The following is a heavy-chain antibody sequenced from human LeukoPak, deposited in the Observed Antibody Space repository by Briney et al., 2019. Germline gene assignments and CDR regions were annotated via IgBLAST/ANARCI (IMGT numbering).Heavy chain of an antibody. CDR2: ISGSGGST. D-gene: IGHD2-15*01. CDR3: AKGGGSHFYYGMDV. V-gene: IGHV3-23*01. CDR1: GFTFSSYA. J-gene: IGHJ6*02. Sequence: PGGSLRLSCAASGFTFSSYAMSWVRQAPGKGLEWVSAISGSGGSTYYADSVKGRFTISRDNSKNTLYLQMNSLRAEDTAVYYCAKGGGSHFYYGMDVWGQGTTVTVSS.